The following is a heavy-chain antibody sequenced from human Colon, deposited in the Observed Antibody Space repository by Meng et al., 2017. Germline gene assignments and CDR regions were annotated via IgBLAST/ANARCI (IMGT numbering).Heavy chain of an antibody. J-gene: IGHJ5*02. CDR2: IYDSGST. V-gene: IGHV4-61*01. Sequence: QQPGSGPVLVSPSESLTLTGSVPGGSVISNSYYWIWIRQPPGKGLVWIGFIYDSGSTNYNPSLKGRVTISVDTSKYQFSLKVSSVTAADTAVYYCARDSGYDKNWFDPWGQGTLVTVSS. CDR1: GGSVISNSYY. CDR3: ARDSGYDKNWFDP. D-gene: IGHD5-12*01.